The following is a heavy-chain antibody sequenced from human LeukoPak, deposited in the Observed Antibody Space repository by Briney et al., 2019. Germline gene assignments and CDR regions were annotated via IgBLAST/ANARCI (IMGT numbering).Heavy chain of an antibody. CDR3: ARGRVRLDP. CDR1: GGSVSSGSYY. J-gene: IGHJ5*02. V-gene: IGHV4-61*01. Sequence: SETLSLTCTVSGGSVSSGSYYWSWIRQPPGKGLEWIGEINHSGSTNYNPSLKSRVTISVDTSKNQFSLKLSSVTAADTAVYYCARGRVRLDPWGQGTLVTVSS. CDR2: INHSGST.